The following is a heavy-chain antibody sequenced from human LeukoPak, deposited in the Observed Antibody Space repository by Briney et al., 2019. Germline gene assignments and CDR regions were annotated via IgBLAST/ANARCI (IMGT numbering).Heavy chain of an antibody. D-gene: IGHD2-15*01. CDR2: ITWDSVEI. CDR3: ARADYSPNYYYGMDV. Sequence: GGSLRLSCSASGFTFGDYAMHWVRQAPGKGPEWVSGITWDSVEIAYADSVKGRFTISRDNAKNSLYLQMNSLRAEDTAVYYCARADYSPNYYYGMDVWGQGTTVTVSS. J-gene: IGHJ6*02. CDR1: GFTFGDYA. V-gene: IGHV3-9*01.